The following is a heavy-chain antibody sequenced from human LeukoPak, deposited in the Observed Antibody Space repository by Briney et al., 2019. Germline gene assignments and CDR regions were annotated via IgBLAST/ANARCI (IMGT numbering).Heavy chain of an antibody. V-gene: IGHV4-39*07. CDR3: ARGRRDGYNSPTYYFDY. D-gene: IGHD5-24*01. CDR1: GGSISSSSYY. J-gene: IGHJ4*02. CDR2: IYYSGST. Sequence: PSETLSLTCTVSGGSISSSSYYWGWIRQPPGKGLEWIGSIYYSGSTYYNPSLKSRVTISVDTSKNQFSLKLSSVTAADTAVYYCARGRRDGYNSPTYYFDYWGQGTLVTVSS.